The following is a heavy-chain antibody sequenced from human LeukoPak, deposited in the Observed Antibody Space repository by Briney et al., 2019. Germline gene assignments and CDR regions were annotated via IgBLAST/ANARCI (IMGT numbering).Heavy chain of an antibody. CDR1: GFTFSSSA. CDR3: ARENGYKVFDY. Sequence: GGSLRLSCAASGFTFSSSAMSWVRQAPGKGLEWVSSISGSGTSTYYADSVKGRFTISRDNSKNTLYLQMNSLRAEDTAVYYCARENGYKVFDYWGQGTLVTVSS. V-gene: IGHV3-23*01. J-gene: IGHJ4*02. D-gene: IGHD5-24*01. CDR2: ISGSGTST.